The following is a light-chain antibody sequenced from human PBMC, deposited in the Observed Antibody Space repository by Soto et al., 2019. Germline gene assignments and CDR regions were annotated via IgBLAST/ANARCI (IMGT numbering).Light chain of an antibody. Sequence: DIQMTQSPSTLSASVGDGVTITCRASQIIGSWLAWYQQKPGKAPKLLIYKATNLQDGVPSRFSVSGSFTDFSLTISSLQPEYSATYFGQRYNDFQYTFGPGTKLEI. CDR1: QIIGSW. J-gene: IGKJ2*01. CDR2: KAT. V-gene: IGKV1-5*03. CDR3: QRYNDFQYT.